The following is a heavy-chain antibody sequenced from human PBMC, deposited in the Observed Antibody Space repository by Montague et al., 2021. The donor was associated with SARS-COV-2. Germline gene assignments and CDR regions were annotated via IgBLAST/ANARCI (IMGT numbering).Heavy chain of an antibody. D-gene: IGHD4-17*01. Sequence: SETLSLTCTVSGGSISTTNYYWAWIRQPPGKGLEWVGSIYNSDNTYYNPSLESRLTMSVDTSKNQFSLELRSVTAADAAVYYCARAWRYGDYSGVHFAPWGQGTLVTVSS. CDR3: ARAWRYGDYSGVHFAP. CDR1: GGSISTTNYY. J-gene: IGHJ5*02. CDR2: IYNSDNT. V-gene: IGHV4-39*07.